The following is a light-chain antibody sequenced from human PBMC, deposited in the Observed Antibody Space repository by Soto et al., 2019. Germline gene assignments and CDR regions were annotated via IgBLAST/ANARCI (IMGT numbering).Light chain of an antibody. V-gene: IGKV3-15*01. J-gene: IGKJ1*01. CDR3: QQYASSPWT. Sequence: EIVMTQSPATLSVSPGERATLSCRASQSVSTNLAWYQQKPGQAPRLLIYGASTRATGIPARFSGSGSGTDFTLTISRLEPEDFAVYSCQQYASSPWTFGQGTKVDIK. CDR1: QSVSTN. CDR2: GAS.